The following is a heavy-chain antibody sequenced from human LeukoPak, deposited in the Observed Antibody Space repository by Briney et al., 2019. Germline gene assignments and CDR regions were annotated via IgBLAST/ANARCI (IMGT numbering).Heavy chain of an antibody. J-gene: IGHJ4*02. CDR1: GFTFSSFT. CDR2: ISSSSSYI. Sequence: GGSLRLSCAASGFTFSSFTMNWVRQAPGKGLEWVSSISSSSSYIYYADSVKGRFTISRDNAKNSLYLQMNSLRAEDTAVYYCARGGVTGYSQYYFDYWGQGTLVTVSS. D-gene: IGHD3-9*01. CDR3: ARGGVTGYSQYYFDY. V-gene: IGHV3-21*01.